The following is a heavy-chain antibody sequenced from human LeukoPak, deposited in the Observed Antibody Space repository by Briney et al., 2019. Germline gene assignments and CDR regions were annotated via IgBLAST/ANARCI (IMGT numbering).Heavy chain of an antibody. V-gene: IGHV1-69*04. D-gene: IGHD2-15*01. CDR3: VRVVDEGSFDP. CDR1: GGAFISDG. J-gene: IGHJ5*02. Sequence: ASVKVSCKASGGAFISDGISWVRQAPGQGLEWMGRLITLSRIPNYAQKFKGRVTISADISTSTAYMELRSLRCEDTAVYYCVRVVDEGSFDPWGQGTLVTVSS. CDR2: LITLSRIP.